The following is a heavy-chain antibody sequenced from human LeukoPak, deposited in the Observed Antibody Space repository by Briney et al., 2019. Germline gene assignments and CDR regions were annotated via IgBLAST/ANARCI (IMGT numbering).Heavy chain of an antibody. CDR3: ARPRTYYDSWSGYPPFDY. CDR2: IIPMSTTT. CDR1: RGTFNTHA. D-gene: IGHD3-3*01. J-gene: IGHJ4*02. Sequence: ASVKVSCKASRGTFNTHAINWVRQAPGQGLEWMGGIIPMSTTTKYAQKFQGRVTITADESTSTAFMELSSLRPEDTAVYYCARPRTYYDSWSGYPPFDYWGQGTLVTVSS. V-gene: IGHV1-69*13.